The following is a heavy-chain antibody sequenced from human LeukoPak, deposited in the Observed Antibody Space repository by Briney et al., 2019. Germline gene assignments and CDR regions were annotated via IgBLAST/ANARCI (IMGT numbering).Heavy chain of an antibody. CDR2: ISSSGGTI. V-gene: IGHV3-48*03. J-gene: IGHJ4*02. CDR3: ARDSAVAGDY. D-gene: IGHD2-15*01. Sequence: PGGSLRLSCAASGFTFSSYEMNWVRQAPGKGLEWVSYISSSGGTIYYADSVKGRFTISRDDAKNSLYLQMNSLRAEDTAVYYCARDSAVAGDYWGQGTLVTVSS. CDR1: GFTFSSYE.